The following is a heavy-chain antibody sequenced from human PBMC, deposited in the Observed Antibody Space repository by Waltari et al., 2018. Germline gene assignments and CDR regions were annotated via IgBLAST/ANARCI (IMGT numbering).Heavy chain of an antibody. CDR3: AGYGATPFDY. Sequence: MSWVRQAPGKGLEWVSVIYSGGTTYYADSVKGRFTISRDNSKNTLSLQMNSLRPEDTAVYYCAGYGATPFDYWGQGTLVTVSS. V-gene: IGHV3-66*02. J-gene: IGHJ4*02. CDR2: IYSGGTT. D-gene: IGHD5-12*01.